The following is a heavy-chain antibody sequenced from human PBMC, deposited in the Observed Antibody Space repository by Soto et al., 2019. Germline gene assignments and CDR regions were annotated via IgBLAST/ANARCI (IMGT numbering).Heavy chain of an antibody. CDR2: ISSSSSHM. CDR1: GFTFSTYT. J-gene: IGHJ5*02. Sequence: PGGSLRLSCAVSGFTFSTYTMTWVRQAPGKGLEWVASISSSSSHMSYADSVKGRFTISRDNAKNSLFLQMNSLRAEDTARYYCAREVRRGWFDPWGQGTLVTV. V-gene: IGHV3-21*06. CDR3: AREVRRGWFDP.